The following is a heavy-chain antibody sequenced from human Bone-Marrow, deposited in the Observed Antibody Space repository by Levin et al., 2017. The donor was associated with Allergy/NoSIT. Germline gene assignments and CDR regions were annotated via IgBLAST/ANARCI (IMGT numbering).Heavy chain of an antibody. CDR3: GRESWFDP. CDR1: GFTFSRYS. CDR2: ISGSSSTI. Sequence: GESLKISCVGSGFTFSRYSMNWVRQAPGKGLEWVSVISGSSSTIYYADSVKGRFTASRDNAKNSLYLQMNSLRAEDTAVYYCGRESWFDPWGQGTLVTVSS. J-gene: IGHJ5*02. V-gene: IGHV3-48*04.